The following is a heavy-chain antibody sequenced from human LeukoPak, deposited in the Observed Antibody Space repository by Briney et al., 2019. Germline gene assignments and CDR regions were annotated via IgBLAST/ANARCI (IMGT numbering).Heavy chain of an antibody. J-gene: IGHJ6*03. Sequence: PSETLSLTCSVSGDSISSGSYYWSWIRQPAGKGLEWIGRIYTSGSTNYIPSLKSRVTISLDASKSQFSLKLSSVTAADTAMYYCARGGYYYLDVWGKGTTVTISS. CDR2: IYTSGST. CDR1: GDSISSGSYY. V-gene: IGHV4-61*02. CDR3: ARGGYYYLDV.